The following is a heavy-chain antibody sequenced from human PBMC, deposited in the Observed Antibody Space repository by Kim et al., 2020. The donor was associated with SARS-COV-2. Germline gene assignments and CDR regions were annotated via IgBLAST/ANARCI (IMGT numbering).Heavy chain of an antibody. J-gene: IGHJ4*02. Sequence: GGSLRLSCAASGFTVSSNDMSWVRQAPGKGLEWVSAINGSGGSNYYADSVKGRITISRDNTKNTLYQQMNSLTAEDTAVYYWASRNYYDSSNVDYWGQGTVISVYS. V-gene: IGHV3-23*01. CDR3: ASRNYYDSSNVDY. D-gene: IGHD3-22*01. CDR1: GFTVSSND. CDR2: INGSGGSN.